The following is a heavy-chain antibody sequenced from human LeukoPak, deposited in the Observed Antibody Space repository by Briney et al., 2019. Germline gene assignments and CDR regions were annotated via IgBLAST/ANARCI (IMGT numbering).Heavy chain of an antibody. CDR1: GGSFSGYY. Sequence: SSETLSLTCAVYGGSFSGYYWSWIRQPQGKGLELNGEINHSRSTNYNQSLKSRVTISVDTSKNQFSLKLSSVTAADTAVYYCARGRWFGELLWGFFDYWGQGTLVTVSS. J-gene: IGHJ4*02. CDR2: INHSRST. D-gene: IGHD3-10*01. V-gene: IGHV4-34*01. CDR3: ARGRWFGELLWGFFDY.